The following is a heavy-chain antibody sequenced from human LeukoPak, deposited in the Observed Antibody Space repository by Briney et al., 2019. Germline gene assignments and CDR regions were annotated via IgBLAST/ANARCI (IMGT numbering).Heavy chain of an antibody. CDR2: MNQDGSEK. CDR3: AAYPHWVAGYV. V-gene: IGHV3-7*01. D-gene: IGHD3-16*01. CDR1: GFTFSDSW. Sequence: GGSLRLSCAASGFTFSDSWMSWVRQAPGKGLEWVANMNQDGSEKDYVDSVKGRFTISRDNARNSLYRQMGRLRAEDTAVYYCAAYPHWVAGYVWGRETTFIASS. J-gene: IGHJ6*02.